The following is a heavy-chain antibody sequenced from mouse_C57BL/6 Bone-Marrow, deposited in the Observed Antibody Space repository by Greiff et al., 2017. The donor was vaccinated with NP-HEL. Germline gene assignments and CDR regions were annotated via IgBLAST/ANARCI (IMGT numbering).Heavy chain of an antibody. D-gene: IGHD1-1*01. CDR2: IDPNSGGT. CDR1: GYTFTSYW. CDR3: ARSLLLLRAYYYAMDY. Sequence: QVQLQQPGAELVKPGASVKLSCKASGYTFTSYWMHWVKQRPGRGLEWIGRIDPNSGGTKYNEKFKSKATLTVDKPSSTAYMQLSSLTSEDSAVYYCARSLLLLRAYYYAMDYWGQGTSVTVSS. V-gene: IGHV1-72*01. J-gene: IGHJ4*01.